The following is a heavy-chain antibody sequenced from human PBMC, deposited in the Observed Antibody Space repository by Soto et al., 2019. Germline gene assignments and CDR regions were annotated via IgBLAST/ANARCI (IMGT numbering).Heavy chain of an antibody. D-gene: IGHD3-10*01. CDR2: FGISVFNT. Sequence: PGGSMTLSYAASGFPFSSSSMIWVRQAQGKGLEWVSTFGISVFNTYYADSVKGRFTISRDSSKNTLYLQMSSLRAEDTAVYYCAKGNYYGSGSYTSLGLDVWGQGTTVTVSS. CDR1: GFPFSSSS. CDR3: AKGNYYGSGSYTSLGLDV. V-gene: IGHV3-23*01. J-gene: IGHJ6*02.